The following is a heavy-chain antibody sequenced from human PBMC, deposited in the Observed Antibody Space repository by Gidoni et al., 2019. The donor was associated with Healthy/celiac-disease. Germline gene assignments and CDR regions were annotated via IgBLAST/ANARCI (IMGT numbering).Heavy chain of an antibody. D-gene: IGHD5-18*01. CDR1: GYTFTSYA. J-gene: IGHJ5*02. CDR2: INAGNGNT. CDR3: ARDLDHTAMVMGGWFDP. Sequence: QVQLVQSGAEVKKPGASVKVSCKASGYTFTSYAMHWVRQAPGQRLEWMGWINAGNGNTKYSQKFQGRVTITRDTSASTAYMELSSLRSEDTAVYYCARDLDHTAMVMGGWFDPWGQGTLVTVSS. V-gene: IGHV1-3*01.